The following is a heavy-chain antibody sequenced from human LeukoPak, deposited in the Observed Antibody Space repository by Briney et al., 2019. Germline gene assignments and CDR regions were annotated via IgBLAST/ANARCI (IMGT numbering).Heavy chain of an antibody. D-gene: IGHD6-19*01. CDR3: AKGKTDGQWPTPVDY. J-gene: IGHJ4*02. Sequence: GGSLRLSCAASGFSCSSYAMSWVRQAPGKGLEWVSGISGSGGNTYYADSVKGRFTISRDNSKNMVYLQMNTLRVEDTAVYYCAKGKTDGQWPTPVDYWGQGTLITVCS. CDR2: ISGSGGNT. CDR1: GFSCSSYA. V-gene: IGHV3-23*01.